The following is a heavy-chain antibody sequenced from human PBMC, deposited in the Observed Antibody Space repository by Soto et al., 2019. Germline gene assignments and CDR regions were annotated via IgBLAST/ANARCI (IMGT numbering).Heavy chain of an antibody. Sequence: QVQLQESGPGLVKPSQTLSLTCTVSGGSISSGGYCWSWIRQHPGKGLEWIGYIYYSGSTYYNPSLKSRVTISVDTSKNQFSLKLSSVTAADTAVYYCAREKGDIENWFDPWGQGTLVTVSS. CDR3: AREKGDIENWFDP. J-gene: IGHJ5*02. CDR2: IYYSGST. CDR1: GGSISSGGYC. D-gene: IGHD5-12*01. V-gene: IGHV4-31*03.